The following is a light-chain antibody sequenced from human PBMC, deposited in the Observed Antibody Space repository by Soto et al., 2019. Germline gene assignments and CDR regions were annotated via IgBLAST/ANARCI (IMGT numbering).Light chain of an antibody. CDR1: QNINTW. J-gene: IGKJ1*01. CDR3: QPYGSNSSWT. Sequence: DIQVTQSPSTLSASVGDRVTITCRTSQNINTWLAWFQKKPGKAPKVLISKASTLESGVPSRFSGDGSGTEFTLTISSLQTEDLATYYCQPYGSNSSWTFGQGTKVEIK. CDR2: KAS. V-gene: IGKV1-5*03.